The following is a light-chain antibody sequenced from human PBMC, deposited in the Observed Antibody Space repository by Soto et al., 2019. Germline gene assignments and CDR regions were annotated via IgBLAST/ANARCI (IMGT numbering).Light chain of an antibody. J-gene: IGKJ4*01. V-gene: IGKV3-11*01. Sequence: EIVLTQSPATLSLSPGEIATLSFRASQSVSSYLAWYQQKPGQAPRLLIYDASNRATGIPARFSGSGSGTDFTLTISSLEPEDFAVYYCQQRSNWPLTFGGGTKVDI. CDR2: DAS. CDR3: QQRSNWPLT. CDR1: QSVSSY.